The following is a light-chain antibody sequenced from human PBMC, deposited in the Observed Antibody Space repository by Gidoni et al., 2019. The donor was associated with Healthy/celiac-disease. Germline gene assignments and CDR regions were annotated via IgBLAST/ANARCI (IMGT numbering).Light chain of an antibody. CDR3: QQYDNLPPSLT. Sequence: DIQITQSPSPLSASVGDRVTITCQASQDISNYLNWYQQKPGKAPKLLIYDASNLETGVPSRFRGSGSGTDFTFTISSLQPEDIATYYCQQYDNLPPSLTFGGGTKVEIK. CDR2: DAS. CDR1: QDISNY. J-gene: IGKJ4*01. V-gene: IGKV1-33*01.